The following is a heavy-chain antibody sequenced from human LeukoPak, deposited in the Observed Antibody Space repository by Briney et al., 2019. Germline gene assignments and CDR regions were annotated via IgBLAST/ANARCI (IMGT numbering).Heavy chain of an antibody. J-gene: IGHJ3*02. D-gene: IGHD1-26*01. Sequence: GGSLRLSCAASGFTFSTYAMSWVRQAPGKGLEWVSAISSSGDSTYYADSVKGRFTISRDNSKNTLYVHMNSLRAEDTAIYYCAKDDVGQVPDAFDIWGQGTMVTVSS. CDR2: ISSSGDST. V-gene: IGHV3-23*01. CDR3: AKDDVGQVPDAFDI. CDR1: GFTFSTYA.